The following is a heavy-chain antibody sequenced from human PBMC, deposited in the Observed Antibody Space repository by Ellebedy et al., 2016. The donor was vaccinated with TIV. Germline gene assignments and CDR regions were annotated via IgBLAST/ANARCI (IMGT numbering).Heavy chain of an antibody. D-gene: IGHD6-13*01. V-gene: IGHV1-46*04. CDR2: INPSTGST. J-gene: IGHJ4*02. CDR3: ARARSSSWLHTPDY. CDR1: GYTFSNYF. Sequence: AASVKVSCKASGYTFSNYFVHWVRQAPGQGLEWMGIINPSTGSTTYAQKLQGRLTITRDTSTSTVYMELSSLRSEDTAVYYCARARSSSWLHTPDYWGQGLLVTVSS.